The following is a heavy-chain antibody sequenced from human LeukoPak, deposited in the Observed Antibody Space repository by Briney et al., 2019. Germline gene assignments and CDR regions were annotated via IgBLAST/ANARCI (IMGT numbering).Heavy chain of an antibody. J-gene: IGHJ4*02. V-gene: IGHV3-49*03. Sequence: GGSLRLSCTASGFTFGDYAMSWLRQAPGKGLEWVGFIRSKAYGGTTEYAASVKGRFTISRDDSKSIAYPQMNSLKTEDTAVYYCTREGCSGGSCSDDYWGQGTLVTVSS. CDR3: TREGCSGGSCSDDY. D-gene: IGHD2-15*01. CDR2: IRSKAYGGTT. CDR1: GFTFGDYA.